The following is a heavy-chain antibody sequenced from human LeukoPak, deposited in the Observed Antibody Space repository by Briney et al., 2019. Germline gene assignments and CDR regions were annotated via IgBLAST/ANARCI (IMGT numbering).Heavy chain of an antibody. CDR1: GGSFSGYY. CDR2: INHSGST. D-gene: IGHD3-10*01. CDR3: ASGSYYYAQYYFDY. V-gene: IGHV4-34*01. J-gene: IGHJ4*02. Sequence: NSSETLSLTCAVYGGSFSGYYWSWIRQPPGKGLEWIGEINHSGSTNYNPSLKSRVTISVDTSKNQFSLKLSSVTAADTAVYYCASGSYYYAQYYFDYWGQGTLVTVSS.